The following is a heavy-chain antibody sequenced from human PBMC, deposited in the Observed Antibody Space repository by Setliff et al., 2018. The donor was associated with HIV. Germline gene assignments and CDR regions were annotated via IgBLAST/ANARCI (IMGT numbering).Heavy chain of an antibody. V-gene: IGHV1-46*01. D-gene: IGHD6-19*01. Sequence: GASVKVSCKASGYTFTSYYMHWVRQAPGQELEWMGIINPSGGSTSYAQKFQGRVTMTRDTSTSTVYMELSSLRSEDTAVYYCASTSDLYSSGWYYAYWGQGTLVTVSS. CDR3: ASTSDLYSSGWYYAY. J-gene: IGHJ4*02. CDR2: INPSGGST. CDR1: GYTFTSYY.